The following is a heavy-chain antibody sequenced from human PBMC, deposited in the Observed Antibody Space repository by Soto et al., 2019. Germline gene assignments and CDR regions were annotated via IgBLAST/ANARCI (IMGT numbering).Heavy chain of an antibody. Sequence: ASVKVSCKASGYTFTGYYMHWVRQAPGQGLEWMGWINPNSGGTNYAQKFQGRVTMTRDTSISTAYMELSRLRSDDTAAYYCARDLRYFDWLLLDGLRKAAHYYYYGMDVWGQGTTVTVSS. CDR2: INPNSGGT. V-gene: IGHV1-2*02. CDR1: GYTFTGYY. J-gene: IGHJ6*02. CDR3: ARDLRYFDWLLLDGLRKAAHYYYYGMDV. D-gene: IGHD3-9*01.